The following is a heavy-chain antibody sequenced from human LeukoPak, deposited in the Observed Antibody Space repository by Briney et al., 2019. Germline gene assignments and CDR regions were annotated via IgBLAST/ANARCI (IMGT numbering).Heavy chain of an antibody. Sequence: PGGSLRLSCAASGFTFSSSAMHWVRQAPGKGLEWVAVISYDGSNKYYADSVKGRFTISRDNSKNTLYLQMNSLRAEDTAVYYCARDEASSTYYLLYYFDYWGQGTLVTVSS. V-gene: IGHV3-30-3*01. CDR3: ARDEASSTYYLLYYFDY. CDR2: ISYDGSNK. D-gene: IGHD3-22*01. J-gene: IGHJ4*02. CDR1: GFTFSSSA.